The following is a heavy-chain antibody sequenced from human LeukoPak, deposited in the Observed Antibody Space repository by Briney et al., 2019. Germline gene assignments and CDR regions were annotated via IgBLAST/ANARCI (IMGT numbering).Heavy chain of an antibody. J-gene: IGHJ6*02. CDR1: GYTFTTYY. CDR3: ARDQGTIVVVPAADSYGMDV. V-gene: IGHV1-18*01. Sequence: ASVKVSCKASGYTFTTYYISWVRQAPGQGLEWMGWISAYNGNTNYAQKFQGRVTMTTDTSTSTAYMELRSLRSDDTAVYYCARDQGTIVVVPAADSYGMDVWGQGTTVTVSS. D-gene: IGHD2-2*01. CDR2: ISAYNGNT.